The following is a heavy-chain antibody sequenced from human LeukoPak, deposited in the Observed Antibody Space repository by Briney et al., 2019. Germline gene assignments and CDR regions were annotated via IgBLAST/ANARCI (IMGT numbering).Heavy chain of an antibody. Sequence: GESLRLSCVGSGFDFSLAWMSWVRQAPGKGLEWVGRMKSKGSGETTDYAAPVKDRFIISRDDSKNTVYLRMNSLKIEDSAVYYCTWIQKVVGGFDIWGQGTMVTVSS. CDR1: GFDFSLAW. D-gene: IGHD5-18*01. J-gene: IGHJ3*02. CDR3: TWIQKVVGGFDI. CDR2: MKSKGSGETT. V-gene: IGHV3-15*01.